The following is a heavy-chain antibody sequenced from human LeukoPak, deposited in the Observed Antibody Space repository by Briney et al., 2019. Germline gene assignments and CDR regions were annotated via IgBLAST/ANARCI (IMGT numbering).Heavy chain of an antibody. D-gene: IGHD5-18*01. Sequence: GGSLRLSCAASGFTFSSYHMLWVRQAPGKGLEWVTLISYDGDKKYYADSVKGRFTISRDNSKNTLYLQMNSLRAEDTAVYYCARELYTGYSYGYFDSWGQGTLVTVSS. CDR3: ARELYTGYSYGYFDS. V-gene: IGHV3-30-3*01. CDR1: GFTFSSYH. J-gene: IGHJ4*02. CDR2: ISYDGDKK.